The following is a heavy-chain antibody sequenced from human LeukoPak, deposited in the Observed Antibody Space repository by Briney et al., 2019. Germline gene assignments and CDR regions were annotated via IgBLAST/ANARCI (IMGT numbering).Heavy chain of an antibody. J-gene: IGHJ4*02. CDR2: IYYTGPT. D-gene: IGHD4-17*01. CDR3: GRQGTHDYGDYVDY. V-gene: IGHV4-59*08. CDR1: GGSMTNYY. Sequence: SETLSLTWTVSGGSMTNYYWSWIRQPPGKGLEWIGYIYYTGPTNYNPSLKNRVTISIDTSRNQFSLKLTSVTAADTAVYYCGRQGTHDYGDYVDYWGQGTLVTVSS.